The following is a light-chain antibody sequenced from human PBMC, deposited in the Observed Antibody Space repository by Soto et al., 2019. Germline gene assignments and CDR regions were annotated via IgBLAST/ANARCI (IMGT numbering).Light chain of an antibody. V-gene: IGKV3-15*01. CDR1: QSVSSN. J-gene: IGKJ2*01. Sequence: EIVMTQSPATLSVSPGERATPSCRASQSVSSNLAWYQQKPGQAPRLLIYGASTRATGIPARFSGSGSGTEFTLIISSLQSEDFAVYYCQQYSSWPPRYTFGQGTKLEIK. CDR2: GAS. CDR3: QQYSSWPPRYT.